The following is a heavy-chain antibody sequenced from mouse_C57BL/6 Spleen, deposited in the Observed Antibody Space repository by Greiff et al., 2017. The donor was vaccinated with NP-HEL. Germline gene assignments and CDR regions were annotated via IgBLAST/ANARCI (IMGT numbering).Heavy chain of an antibody. D-gene: IGHD1-1*01. CDR3: ARSQLRAWFAY. CDR2: INPGSGGT. J-gene: IGHJ3*01. CDR1: GYAFTNYL. V-gene: IGHV1-54*01. Sequence: QVQLQESGAELVRPGTSVKVSCKASGYAFTNYLIEWVKQRPGQGLEWIGVINPGSGGTNYNEKFKGKATLTADKSSSTAYMQLSSLTSEDSAVYFCARSQLRAWFAYWGQGTLVTVAA.